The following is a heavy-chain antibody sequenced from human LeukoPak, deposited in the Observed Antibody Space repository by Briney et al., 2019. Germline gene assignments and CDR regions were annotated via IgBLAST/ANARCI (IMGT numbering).Heavy chain of an antibody. V-gene: IGHV1-2*02. J-gene: IGHJ4*02. D-gene: IGHD5-12*01. CDR3: ARVLSHEYIVATITPHFDY. CDR2: INPNSGGT. CDR1: GYTFTGYY. Sequence: GASVKVSCKASGYTFTGYYMHWVRQAPGQGLEWMGWINPNSGGTNYAQKFQGRVTMTRDTSISTAYMELSRLRSDDTAVYYCARVLSHEYIVATITPHFDYWGQGTLVTVSS.